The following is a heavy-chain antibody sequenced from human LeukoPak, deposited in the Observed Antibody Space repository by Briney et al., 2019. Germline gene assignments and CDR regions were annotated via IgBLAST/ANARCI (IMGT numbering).Heavy chain of an antibody. CDR1: GYTLSEIS. V-gene: IGHV1-2*02. CDR2: INPNSGGT. CDR3: ARPYSVRLYFDY. Sequence: ASVKVSCKVSGYTLSEISMQWVRQAPGKGLEWMGWINPNSGGTNYAQKFQGRVTMTRDTSISTAYMELSRLRSDDTAVYYCARPYSVRLYFDYWGQGTLVTVSS. J-gene: IGHJ4*02. D-gene: IGHD6-13*01.